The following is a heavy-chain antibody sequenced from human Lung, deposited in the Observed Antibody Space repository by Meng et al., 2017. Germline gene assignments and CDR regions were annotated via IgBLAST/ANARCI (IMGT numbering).Heavy chain of an antibody. J-gene: IGHJ4*02. CDR1: GGSFSDYY. CDR3: ARGPTTMAHDFDY. CDR2: INHSGST. D-gene: IGHD4-11*01. Sequence: QVPLPQWGAGLLKPSETLSLTCVVSGGSFSDYYWSWIRQPPGKGLEWIGEINHSGSTNYNPSLESRATISVDTSQNNLSLKLSSVTAADSAVYYCARGPTTMAHDFDYWGQGTLVTVPS. V-gene: IGHV4-34*01.